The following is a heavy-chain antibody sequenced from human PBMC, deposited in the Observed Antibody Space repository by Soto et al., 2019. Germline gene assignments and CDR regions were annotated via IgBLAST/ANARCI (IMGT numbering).Heavy chain of an antibody. Sequence: PGGSLRLSCAASGFTFDDYTMPWVRQAPGKGMERVSLISWDGGSTYYADSVKGRFTISRDNSKNSLYLQMNSLRTEDTVFFFCAKDWAMKDSYGMDFGGQGPTVTVSS. J-gene: IGHJ6*02. CDR2: ISWDGGST. V-gene: IGHV3-43*01. CDR1: GFTFDDYT. CDR3: AKDWAMKDSYGMDF. D-gene: IGHD2-2*01.